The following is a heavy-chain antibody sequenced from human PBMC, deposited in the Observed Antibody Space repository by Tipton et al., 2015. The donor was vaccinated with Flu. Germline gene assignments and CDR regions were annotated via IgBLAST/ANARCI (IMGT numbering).Heavy chain of an antibody. CDR3: VRGSDGSGTYYKEFAL. D-gene: IGHD3-10*01. Sequence: TLSLTCAVYGDSITSDNWWSWVRQPPGKGLEWIGEIYHTGSTNYDPSLKSRVTISVDESKNQFSLNVRFVTAADTAVYYCVRGSDGSGTYYKEFALWGQGILVAVSS. J-gene: IGHJ4*02. V-gene: IGHV4-4*02. CDR1: GDSITSDNW. CDR2: IYHTGST.